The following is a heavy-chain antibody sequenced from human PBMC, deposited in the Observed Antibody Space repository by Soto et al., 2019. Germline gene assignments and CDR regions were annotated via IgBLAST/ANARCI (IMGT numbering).Heavy chain of an antibody. CDR2: IHYGGTS. CDR1: GGSISSIRYH. CDR3: ARHRSGSYYDVDV. J-gene: IGHJ6*02. D-gene: IGHD3-10*01. Sequence: QLQLQESGPGLVKPSETLSLTCTVSGGSISSIRYHWGWIRQPPGKGLEWIGSIHYGGTSYYNPSLKSRVTISVDTSKNQFSLKLSSVTDADTAVYYCARHRSGSYYDVDVWGPGTTVTVSS. V-gene: IGHV4-39*01.